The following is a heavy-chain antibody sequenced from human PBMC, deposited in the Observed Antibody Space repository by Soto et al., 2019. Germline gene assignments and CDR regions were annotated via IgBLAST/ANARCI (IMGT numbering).Heavy chain of an antibody. J-gene: IGHJ5*02. CDR3: ARDKEPWGNRQNWLDP. CDR2: INPSGGFT. CDR1: GYTFTTYY. D-gene: IGHD3-16*01. V-gene: IGHV1-46*03. Sequence: QVQLVQSGAEVKKPGASVKVSCKASGYTFTTYYMHWVRQAPGQGLEWMGIINPSGGFTTYAQKFQGRVTMTMDTATSTVYMELSSLRSEDTAVYYCARDKEPWGNRQNWLDPWGQGTLVTVSS.